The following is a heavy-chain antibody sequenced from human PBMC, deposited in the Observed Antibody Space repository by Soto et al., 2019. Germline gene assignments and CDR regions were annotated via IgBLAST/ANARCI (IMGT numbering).Heavy chain of an antibody. CDR3: AKDRRAGGNSAFYFDF. J-gene: IGHJ4*02. D-gene: IGHD3-16*01. CDR2: ISATGGGT. V-gene: IGHV3-23*01. Sequence: GGSLRLSCAASGFKFSNYTMSWVRQAPGKGLEWVSLISATGGGTYYADSVKGRFTISRDNSHNTLYLQVHSLTAEDTAVYYCAKDRRAGGNSAFYFDFWGQGAQVTVSS. CDR1: GFKFSNYT.